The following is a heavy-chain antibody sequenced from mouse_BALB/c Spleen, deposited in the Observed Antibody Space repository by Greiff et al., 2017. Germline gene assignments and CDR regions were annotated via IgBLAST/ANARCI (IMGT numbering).Heavy chain of an antibody. CDR1: GFTFSSYA. CDR3: ARDYYGYVRFAY. J-gene: IGHJ3*01. CDR2: ISSGGST. Sequence: EVQLQESGGGLVKPGGSLKLSCAASGFTFSSYAMSWVRQTPEKRLEWVASISSGGSTYYPDSVKGRFTISRDNARNILYLQMSSLRSEDTAMYYCARDYYGYVRFAYWGQGTLVTVSA. V-gene: IGHV5-6-5*01. D-gene: IGHD1-2*01.